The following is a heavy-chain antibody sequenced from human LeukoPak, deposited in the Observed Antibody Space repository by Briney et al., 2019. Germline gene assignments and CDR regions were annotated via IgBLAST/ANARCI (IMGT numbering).Heavy chain of an antibody. V-gene: IGHV4-34*01. J-gene: IGHJ6*03. D-gene: IGHD4-17*01. CDR2: INHSGST. Sequence: SETLSLTCAVYGGSFSGYYWSWIRQPPGKGLEWIGEINHSGSTNYNPSLKSRVTISVDTSKNQFSLKLSSVTAADTAVYYCARELYYGELSYYYYYYMDVWGKGTTVTVSS. CDR3: ARELYYGELSYYYYYYMDV. CDR1: GGSFSGYY.